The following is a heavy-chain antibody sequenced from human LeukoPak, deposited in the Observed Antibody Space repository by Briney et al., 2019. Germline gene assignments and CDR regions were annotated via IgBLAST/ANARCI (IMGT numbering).Heavy chain of an antibody. CDR1: GGSFSGYY. J-gene: IGHJ6*02. CDR3: ARGKYGDYGNYYYYGMDV. CDR2: INHSGST. V-gene: IGHV4-34*01. D-gene: IGHD4-17*01. Sequence: SETLSLTCAVYGGSFSGYYWSWIRQPPRKGLEWIGEINHSGSTNYNPSLKSRVTISVDTSKNQFSLKLSSVTAADTAVYYCARGKYGDYGNYYYYGMDVWGQGTTVTVSS.